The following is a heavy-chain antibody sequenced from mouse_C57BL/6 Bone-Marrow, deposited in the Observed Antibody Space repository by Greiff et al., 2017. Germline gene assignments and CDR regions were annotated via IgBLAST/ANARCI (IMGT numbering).Heavy chain of an antibody. CDR2: IHPNSGST. CDR1: GYTFTSYW. V-gene: IGHV1-64*01. Sequence: QVQLKQPGAELVKPGASVKLSCKASGYTFTSYWMHWVKQRPGQGLEWIGMIHPNSGSTNYNEKFKSKATLTVDKSSSTAYMQLSSLTSEDSAVYYCARLDYGNPWFAYWGQGTLVTVSA. D-gene: IGHD2-1*01. CDR3: ARLDYGNPWFAY. J-gene: IGHJ3*01.